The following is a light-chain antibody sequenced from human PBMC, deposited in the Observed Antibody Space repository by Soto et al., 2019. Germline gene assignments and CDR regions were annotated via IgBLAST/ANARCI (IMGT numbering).Light chain of an antibody. CDR3: QQYRTSART. J-gene: IGKJ1*01. CDR1: QTVGSDY. V-gene: IGKV3-20*01. CDR2: GTS. Sequence: EIVLTQSPGTLSLSPGESVTLSCRASQTVGSDYLAWYQQRPGQAPRLLIYGTSTRATGIPDRFSGSGSGTDFTLTISRLEPEDFAMYFCQQYRTSARTFGQGTKVEVK.